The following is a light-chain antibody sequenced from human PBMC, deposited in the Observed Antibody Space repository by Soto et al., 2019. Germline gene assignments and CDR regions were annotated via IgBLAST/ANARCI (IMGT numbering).Light chain of an antibody. CDR3: QQYGSSPPWT. V-gene: IGKV3-20*01. CDR1: QSVSSSY. CDR2: GAS. Sequence: EIVLTQSPGTLSLSPGERATLSFSFIQSVSSSYLAWYQQKPGQAPRLLIYGASSRATGIPDRFSGSGSGTDFTLTISRLEPEDFAVYYCQQYGSSPPWTFGQGTKVDI. J-gene: IGKJ1*01.